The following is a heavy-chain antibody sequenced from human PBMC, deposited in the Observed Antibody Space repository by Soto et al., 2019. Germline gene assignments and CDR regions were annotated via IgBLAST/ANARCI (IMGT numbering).Heavy chain of an antibody. D-gene: IGHD5-18*01. CDR1: GFTFSSYS. J-gene: IGHJ4*02. CDR3: ARDKGYSYADFDY. CDR2: ISSSSSTI. V-gene: IGHV3-48*02. Sequence: EVQLVESGGGLVQPGGSLRLSCAASGFTFSSYSMNWVRQAPGKGLEWVSYISSSSSTIYYADSVKGRFTNARDNAKNSLYLQMNSLGDEDTAVYYCARDKGYSYADFDYWGQGTLVTVSS.